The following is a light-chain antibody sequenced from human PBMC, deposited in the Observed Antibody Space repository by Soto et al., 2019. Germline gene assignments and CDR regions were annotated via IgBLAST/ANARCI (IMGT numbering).Light chain of an antibody. CDR3: SSYTSSSTPYV. CDR1: SSDIGGYNF. Sequence: QSVLTQPASVSGSPGQSITISCTGTSSDIGGYNFASWYQQHPGKAPKLMIYAVSNRPSGVSNRFSGSKSGNTASLTISGLQAEDEADYYCSSYTSSSTPYVFGTGTKVTVL. V-gene: IGLV2-14*01. J-gene: IGLJ1*01. CDR2: AVS.